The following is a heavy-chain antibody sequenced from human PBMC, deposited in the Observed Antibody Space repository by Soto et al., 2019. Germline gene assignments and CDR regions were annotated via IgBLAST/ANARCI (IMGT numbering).Heavy chain of an antibody. V-gene: IGHV3-74*01. D-gene: IGHD3-16*01. CDR1: GFTFSTYW. CDR2: LDNDGTNT. J-gene: IGHJ4*02. CDR3: ARDGGTYFDY. Sequence: LRLSCAASGFTFSTYWMHWVRQAPGKGPVWVSRLDNDGTNTRYADSVKGRFTVSRDNGKNTVYLQMDSLRAEDTAVYYCARDGGTYFDYWGQGTLVTVSS.